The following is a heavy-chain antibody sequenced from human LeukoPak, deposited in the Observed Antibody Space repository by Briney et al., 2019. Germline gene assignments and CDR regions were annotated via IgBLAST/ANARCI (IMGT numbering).Heavy chain of an antibody. J-gene: IGHJ3*02. CDR3: AILRFLEWFAAFDI. Sequence: ASVEVSCKASGYTFTSYDINWVRQATGQGLEWMGWMNPNSGNTGYAQKFQGRVTMTRNTSISTAYMELSSLRSEDTAVYYCAILRFLEWFAAFDIWGQGTMVTVSS. D-gene: IGHD3-3*01. CDR2: MNPNSGNT. V-gene: IGHV1-8*01. CDR1: GYTFTSYD.